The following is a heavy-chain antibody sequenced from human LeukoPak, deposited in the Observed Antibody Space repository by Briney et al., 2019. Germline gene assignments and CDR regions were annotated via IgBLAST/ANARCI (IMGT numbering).Heavy chain of an antibody. D-gene: IGHD2-8*02. V-gene: IGHV3-23*01. CDR1: GFTFSHYG. Sequence: AGGSLRLSCAASGFTFSHYGMTWVRQAPGKGLEWVSGLSGSGVTTYYADSVKGRFTISRDNSKNTLYLQMNSLRAEDTAIYYCATYRQVLLPFESWGQGTLVTVSS. CDR3: ATYRQVLLPFES. J-gene: IGHJ4*02. CDR2: LSGSGVTT.